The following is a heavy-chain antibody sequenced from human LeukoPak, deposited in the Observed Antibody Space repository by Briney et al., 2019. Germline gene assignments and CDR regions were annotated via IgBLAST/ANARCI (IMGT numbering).Heavy chain of an antibody. V-gene: IGHV3-21*01. CDR1: GFAFSSYS. J-gene: IGHJ4*02. CDR3: ARDARIAVTGTSPESSDY. D-gene: IGHD6-19*01. Sequence: GSLRLSCAASGFAFSSYSMNWVRQAPGKGLEWVSSISTSSSYIYYADSVKGRFTISRENAKNSLYLQMNSLRAEDTAVYYCARDARIAVTGTSPESSDYWGQGTLVTVSS. CDR2: ISTSSSYI.